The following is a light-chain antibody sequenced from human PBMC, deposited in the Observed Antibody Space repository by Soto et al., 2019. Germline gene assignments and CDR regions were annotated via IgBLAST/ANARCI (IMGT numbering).Light chain of an antibody. CDR1: SSDFGVYNY. CDR3: SSYTTSATYV. J-gene: IGLJ1*01. CDR2: EVS. V-gene: IGLV2-14*01. Sequence: QSALTQPASVSGSPGQSITISCTGTSSDFGVYNYVSWYRQYPGRAPKVLIVEVSNRPSGVSNRFSGSKSGNTASLTISGLQAEDEADYYCSSYTTSATYVFGTGTKATVL.